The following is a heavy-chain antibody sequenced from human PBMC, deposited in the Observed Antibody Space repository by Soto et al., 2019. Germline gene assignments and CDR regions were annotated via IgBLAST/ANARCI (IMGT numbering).Heavy chain of an antibody. CDR3: ARRSSGWYFDY. V-gene: IGHV3-23*01. J-gene: IGHJ4*02. CDR2: ISGSGGST. CDR1: GFTFSSYA. D-gene: IGHD6-19*01. Sequence: EVQLLESGGGLVQPGGSLRLSCAASGFTFSSYAMSLVRQAPGKGLEWVSAISGSGGSTYYADSVKGRFTISRDNPTNTLYLQMNSLRAEDTAVYYCARRSSGWYFDYWGQGTLVTVSS.